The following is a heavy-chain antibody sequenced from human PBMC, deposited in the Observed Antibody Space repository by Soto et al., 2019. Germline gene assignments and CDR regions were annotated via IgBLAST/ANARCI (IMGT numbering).Heavy chain of an antibody. CDR1: GGSFSVYY. J-gene: IGHJ6*02. D-gene: IGHD6-13*01. Sequence: SETLSLTCAVYGGSFSVYYWSLILQPPGKGLEWIGEINHSGSTNYNPSLKSRVTISVDTSKNQFSLKLSSVTAADTAVYYCARNLILRIAPLSAHRPSYYYYGMDVWGQGTTVTVSS. V-gene: IGHV4-34*01. CDR3: ARNLILRIAPLSAHRPSYYYYGMDV. CDR2: INHSGST.